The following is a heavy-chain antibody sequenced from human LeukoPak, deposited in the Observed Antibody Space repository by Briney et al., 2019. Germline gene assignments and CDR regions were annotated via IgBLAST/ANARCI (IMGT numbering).Heavy chain of an antibody. CDR2: IIPIFGTA. CDR3: ARATRGYSYGLGISYYYYYGMDV. Sequence: GASVKVSCKASGYTFTSYDINWVRQATGQGLEWMGGIIPIFGTANYAQKFQGRVTITADESTSTAYMELSSLRSEDTAVYYCARATRGYSYGLGISYYYYYGMDVWGQGTTVTVSS. D-gene: IGHD5-18*01. CDR1: GYTFTSYD. V-gene: IGHV1-69*13. J-gene: IGHJ6*02.